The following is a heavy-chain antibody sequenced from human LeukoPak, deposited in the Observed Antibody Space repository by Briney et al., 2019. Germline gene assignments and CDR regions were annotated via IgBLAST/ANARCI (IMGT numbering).Heavy chain of an antibody. CDR3: ARSVPGGSGWTGSIDY. J-gene: IGHJ4*02. Sequence: PGGSLRLSCAAAGFTLSNYDMHWVRQPTGKVLEWVSAIGPAGDTYYADSVKGRFTISRENGKNSFYLQMNSLRDGDTALYYCARSVPGGSGWTGSIDYWGQGTLVSVSS. CDR1: GFTLSNYD. CDR2: IGPAGDT. D-gene: IGHD6-19*01. V-gene: IGHV3-13*01.